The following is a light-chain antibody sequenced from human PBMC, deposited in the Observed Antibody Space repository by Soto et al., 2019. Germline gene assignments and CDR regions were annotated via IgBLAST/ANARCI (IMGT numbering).Light chain of an antibody. J-gene: IGLJ2*01. Sequence: SYELTQPLSVSVALGQTARITCGGNNIGSRNVHWYQQKPGQAPMLVIYNDSNRPSGIPERFSGSNSGSTATLTISRAQAGDEADYYCQVWDPSTALIGGGTKLTVL. V-gene: IGLV3-9*01. CDR1: NIGSRN. CDR2: NDS. CDR3: QVWDPSTAL.